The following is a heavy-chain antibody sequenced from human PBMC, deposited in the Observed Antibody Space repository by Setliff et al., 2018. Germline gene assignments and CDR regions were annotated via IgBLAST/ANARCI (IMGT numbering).Heavy chain of an antibody. CDR1: GGSFSGYY. CDR2: INHIGST. J-gene: IGHJ5*02. V-gene: IGHV4-34*01. D-gene: IGHD2-2*01. Sequence: SETLSLTCAVYGGSFSGYYWSWIRQPPGKGLEWIGEINHIGSTNYNPSLKSRVTISVDTSKNQFSLKLISVTAADAAVYYCARGYCSSAACFFAGWFDPWGQGTLVT. CDR3: ARGYCSSAACFFAGWFDP.